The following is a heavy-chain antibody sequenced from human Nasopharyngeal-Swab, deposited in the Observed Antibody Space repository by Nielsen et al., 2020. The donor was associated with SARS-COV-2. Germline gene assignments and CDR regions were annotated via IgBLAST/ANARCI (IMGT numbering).Heavy chain of an antibody. Sequence: WIRQSPGKGLEWIGYIYYSGSTNYNPSLKSRVTISVDTSKNQFSLKLSSVTAADTAVYYCARDLGGYDILTGYYHYYYYMDVWGKGTTVTVSS. J-gene: IGHJ6*03. CDR3: ARDLGGYDILTGYYHYYYYMDV. CDR2: IYYSGST. D-gene: IGHD3-9*01. V-gene: IGHV4-59*01.